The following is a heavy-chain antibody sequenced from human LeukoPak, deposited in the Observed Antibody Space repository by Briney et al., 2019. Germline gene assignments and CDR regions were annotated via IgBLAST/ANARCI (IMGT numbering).Heavy chain of an antibody. D-gene: IGHD1-26*01. Sequence: SETLSLTCTVSGGSIRGSSDYWGWIRQSPGKGLEWIGSVYYSGSTYYNPSLKSRVRISVDTSKNQFHLRLTSVTAADTAVYYCARNESVLGTTGLNDFFDDWGQGTLVTVSS. CDR3: ARNESVLGTTGLNDFFDD. CDR1: GGSIRGSSDY. J-gene: IGHJ4*02. V-gene: IGHV4-39*01. CDR2: VYYSGST.